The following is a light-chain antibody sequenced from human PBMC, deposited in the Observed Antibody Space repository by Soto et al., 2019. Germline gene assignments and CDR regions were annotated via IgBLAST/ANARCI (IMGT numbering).Light chain of an antibody. V-gene: IGKV1-5*01. CDR3: QHYNSYSEA. Sequence: DIHLTQSPSFLCASIGDRVTITCRASQTISGWLAWYQQRPGKAPKLLICDASTLQSGVPSRSTGSGSGTAFTLTISSLQPDNFATFYCQHYNSYSEAFGQGTRWIS. J-gene: IGKJ1*01. CDR2: DAS. CDR1: QTISGW.